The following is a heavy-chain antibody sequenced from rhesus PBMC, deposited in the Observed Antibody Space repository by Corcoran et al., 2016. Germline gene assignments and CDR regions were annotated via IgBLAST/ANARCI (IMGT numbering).Heavy chain of an antibody. CDR1: GGSISSRF. J-gene: IGHJ4*01. V-gene: IGHV4-169*02. Sequence: QLQLQESGPGLVKPSETLSVTCAVSGGSISSRFWNWIRQAPGKGLEWIGYIYGIGSSTKYNPSLKRRVTLSVDTAKNQVSLKLTSVTAADTDVYYCASTRYNDGSDFNYWGQGVLVTVSS. CDR2: IYGIGSST. CDR3: ASTRYNDGSDFNY. D-gene: IGHD1-26*01.